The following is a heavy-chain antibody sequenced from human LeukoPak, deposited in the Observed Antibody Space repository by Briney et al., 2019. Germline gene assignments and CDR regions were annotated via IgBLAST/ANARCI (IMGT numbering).Heavy chain of an antibody. V-gene: IGHV4-59*01. D-gene: IGHD2/OR15-2a*01. CDR3: ARNIIVPTSASGYWFDP. CDR2: ISYSGNT. J-gene: IGHJ5*02. Sequence: PSETLSLTCTVSGGSITPYYWSWIRRPPGKGLEWIGYISYSGNTDYNPSLKSRVTISVDTSKSQVSLKLSSLTAADTAVYYCARNIIVPTSASGYWFDPWGQGTLVTVSS. CDR1: GGSITPYY.